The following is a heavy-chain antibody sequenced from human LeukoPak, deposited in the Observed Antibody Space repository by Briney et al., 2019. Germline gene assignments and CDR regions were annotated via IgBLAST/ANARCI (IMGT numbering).Heavy chain of an antibody. CDR1: GFTFSSYG. CDR2: MSYDGSNK. V-gene: IGHV3-30*18. CDR3: AKDAFSLLT. Sequence: GGSLRLSCAASGFTFSSYGMHWVRQAPGKGLEWVAVMSYDGSNKYYADSVKGRFTISRDNSKNTLYLQMNSLRAEDTAVYYCAKDAFSLLTWGQGTLVTVSS. J-gene: IGHJ4*02. D-gene: IGHD2-15*01.